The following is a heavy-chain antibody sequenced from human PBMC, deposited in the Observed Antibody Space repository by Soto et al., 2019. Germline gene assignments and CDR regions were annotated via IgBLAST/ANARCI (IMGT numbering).Heavy chain of an antibody. CDR2: IYPGDSDT. CDR1: GYSFTSYW. J-gene: IGHJ6*03. D-gene: IGHD2-15*01. V-gene: IGHV5-51*01. Sequence: GESLQISCKGSGYSFTSYWIGWVRQMPGKGLEWMGIIYPGDSDTRYSPSFQGQVTISADKSISTAYLQWSSLKASDTAMYYCARARVVAATPYDYMDVWGKGTTVTVSS. CDR3: ARARVVAATPYDYMDV.